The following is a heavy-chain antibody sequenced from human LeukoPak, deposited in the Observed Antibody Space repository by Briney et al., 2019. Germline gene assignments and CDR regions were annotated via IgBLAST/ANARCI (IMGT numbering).Heavy chain of an antibody. J-gene: IGHJ4*02. D-gene: IGHD2-2*01. CDR2: MSYTGRT. CDR3: ARLSSSAFNSFDF. CDR1: GDSISTYH. Sequence: SGTPSLTCSVSGDSISTYHWSWIRQAPGKGLEWIGSMSYTGRTDYNPSVKSRVTISVDSSKNQFSMKLSSLTAADTAVYHCARLSSSAFNSFDFWGPGTMVSV. V-gene: IGHV4-59*08.